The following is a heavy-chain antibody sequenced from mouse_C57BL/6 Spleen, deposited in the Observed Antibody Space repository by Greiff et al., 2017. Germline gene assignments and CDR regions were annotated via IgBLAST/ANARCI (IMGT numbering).Heavy chain of an antibody. D-gene: IGHD1-1*01. CDR1: GFTFSNYW. Sequence: EVQLMESGGGLVQPGGSMKLSCVASGFTFSNYWMNWVRQSPEKGLEWVAYISSGSSTIYYADTVKGRFTISRDNAKNTLFLQMTSLRSEDTAMYYCARRDYNGSSSYAMDYWGQGTSVTVSS. CDR3: ARRDYNGSSSYAMDY. J-gene: IGHJ4*01. V-gene: IGHV5-17*01. CDR2: ISSGSSTI.